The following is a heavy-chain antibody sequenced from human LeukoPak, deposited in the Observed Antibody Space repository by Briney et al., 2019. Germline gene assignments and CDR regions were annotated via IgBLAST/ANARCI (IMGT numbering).Heavy chain of an antibody. Sequence: GGSLRLSCAPSGVTFSRYNMVWVRQAPGKGLEWISYISSTLYSTFYTDSVKGRFTISRDNAKNSLFLQMNGLRAEDTAVYYCARSRLTSFDYWGQGTLVAVSS. CDR1: GVTFSRYN. J-gene: IGHJ4*02. CDR2: ISSTLYST. CDR3: ARSRLTSFDY. V-gene: IGHV3-48*01.